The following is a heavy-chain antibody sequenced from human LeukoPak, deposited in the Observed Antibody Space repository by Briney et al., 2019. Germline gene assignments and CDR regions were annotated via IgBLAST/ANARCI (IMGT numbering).Heavy chain of an antibody. CDR1: GFTFSSYA. V-gene: IGHV3-23*01. CDR2: ITGSGDST. D-gene: IGHD1-1*01. J-gene: IGHJ4*02. CDR3: AKFGGTTYLEN. Sequence: GGSLRLSCAASGFTFSSYAMSWVRQAPGKGLEWVSAITGSGDSTYCVDSVKGRFTNSRDNSKNTLYLQMNSLRAEDTAVYYCAKFGGTTYLENWGQGTLVTVSS.